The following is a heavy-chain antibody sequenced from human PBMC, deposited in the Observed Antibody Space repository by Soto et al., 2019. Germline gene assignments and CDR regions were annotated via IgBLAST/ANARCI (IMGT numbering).Heavy chain of an antibody. J-gene: IGHJ6*03. CDR2: ISAYSGNT. D-gene: IGHD4-4*01. CDR1: GYTFTSYG. Sequence: ASVKVSCKASGYTFTSYGISWVRQAPGQGLEWMGWISAYSGNTNYAQKLQGRVTMTTDTSTSTAYMELRSLRSDDTAVYYCARATVTHYYYYYMDVWGKGTTVTVSS. V-gene: IGHV1-18*01. CDR3: ARATVTHYYYYYMDV.